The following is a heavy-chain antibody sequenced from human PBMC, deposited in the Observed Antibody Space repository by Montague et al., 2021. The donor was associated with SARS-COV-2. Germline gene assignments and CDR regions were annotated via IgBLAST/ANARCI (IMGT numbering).Heavy chain of an antibody. CDR3: AKDPLVVATNTGNFQH. D-gene: IGHD5-12*01. CDR1: GFTFSSYA. J-gene: IGHJ1*01. V-gene: IGHV3-23*01. CDR2: ISGSGDTT. Sequence: SLRLSCAASGFTFSSYAMSWVRQAPGKGLEWVSAISGSGDTTYYADSVKCRFTISRDNSKNTLYLQMNSLRAEDTAVYYCAKDPLVVATNTGNFQHWGQGTLVTVSS.